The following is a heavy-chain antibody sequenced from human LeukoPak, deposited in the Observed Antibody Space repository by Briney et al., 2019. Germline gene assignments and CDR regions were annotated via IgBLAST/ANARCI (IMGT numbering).Heavy chain of an antibody. CDR1: GYTFTGYS. CDR3: ARGYVWIEMGLGY. V-gene: IGHV1-2*02. D-gene: IGHD3/OR15-3a*01. Sequence: ASVKVSCKASGYTFTGYSIYWVRQAPGQGLEWMGGINPNSGDTNFAQKFQGRVTMTRDTSISTAYVELSGLRSDDTAIYYCARGYVWIEMGLGYWGQGTLVTVSS. CDR2: INPNSGDT. J-gene: IGHJ4*02.